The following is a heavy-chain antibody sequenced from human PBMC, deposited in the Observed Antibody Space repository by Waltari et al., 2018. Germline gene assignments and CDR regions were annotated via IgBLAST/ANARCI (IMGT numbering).Heavy chain of an antibody. CDR2: LYYSGST. V-gene: IGHV4-39*07. D-gene: IGHD3-10*01. CDR1: GGSISSSSYY. J-gene: IGHJ6*03. Sequence: QLQLQESGPGLVKPSETLSLTCTVSGGSISSSSYYWGWIRQPPGKGLEWIGSLYYSGSTYYNPALKSRVTTSVDTSKNQFSLKLSSVTAADTAVYYCARVTNYYVSGSYYVWRRPDYYYYMDVWGKGTTVTISS. CDR3: ARVTNYYVSGSYYVWRRPDYYYYMDV.